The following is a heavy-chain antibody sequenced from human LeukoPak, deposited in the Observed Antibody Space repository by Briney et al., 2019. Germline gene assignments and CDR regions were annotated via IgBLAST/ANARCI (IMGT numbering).Heavy chain of an antibody. CDR2: MNPNSGNT. V-gene: IGHV1-8*01. J-gene: IGHJ4*02. D-gene: IGHD3-9*01. Sequence: ASVKVSCKASGYTFTSYDIHWVRQATGQGLAWMGWMNPNSGNTGYAQKFQGRVTMTRNTSISTAYMELSSLRSEDTAVYYCARGLILTGYYPIDYWGQGTLVTVSS. CDR1: GYTFTSYD. CDR3: ARGLILTGYYPIDY.